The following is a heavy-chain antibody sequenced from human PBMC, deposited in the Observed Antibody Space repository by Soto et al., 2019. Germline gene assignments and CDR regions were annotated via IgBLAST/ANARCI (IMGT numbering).Heavy chain of an antibody. CDR2: MDPNSGST. CDR3: ARERKFDFWRKGMDV. D-gene: IGHD3-3*01. Sequence: ASVKVSCKASGYTFTTYDINWVRQAPGQRLEWLGWMDPNSGSTGYAQNFQGRITMTRNISRNTAHMELSSLQSEDTAVYYCARERKFDFWRKGMDVWGQGTTVTVS. J-gene: IGHJ6*02. CDR1: GYTFTTYD. V-gene: IGHV1-8*01.